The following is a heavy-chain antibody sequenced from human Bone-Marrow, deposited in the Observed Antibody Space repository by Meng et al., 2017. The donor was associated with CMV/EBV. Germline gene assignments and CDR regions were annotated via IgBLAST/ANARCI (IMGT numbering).Heavy chain of an antibody. Sequence: YYWSLIRRLPGKGLEWMGFIYDRGSTFYNQSLKSRVTMSVDTSKNQFSLKLSSVTAADTAVYYCARRMYYDILTGYYDCTWFDPWGQGTLVTVSS. D-gene: IGHD3-9*01. CDR3: ARRMYYDILTGYYDCTWFDP. CDR1: YY. J-gene: IGHJ5*02. CDR2: IYDRGST. V-gene: IGHV4-31*02.